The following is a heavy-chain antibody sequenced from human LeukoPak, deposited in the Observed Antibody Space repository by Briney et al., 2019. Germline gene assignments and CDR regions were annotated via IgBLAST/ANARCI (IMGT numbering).Heavy chain of an antibody. Sequence: ASVKVSCKVFGYTFTSHDINWVRQPPGQGLEWMGWLSTDSDDTGYAQKFQGRVSMTRDNSIDTAYMELRGLKSDDTAVYYCARGGAAAETSGFDHWGRGTLVIVSA. CDR2: LSTDSDDT. J-gene: IGHJ4*02. D-gene: IGHD6-13*01. V-gene: IGHV1-8*01. CDR3: ARGGAAAETSGFDH. CDR1: GYTFTSHD.